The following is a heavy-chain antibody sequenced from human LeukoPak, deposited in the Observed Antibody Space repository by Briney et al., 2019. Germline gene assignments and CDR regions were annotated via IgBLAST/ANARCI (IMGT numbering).Heavy chain of an antibody. D-gene: IGHD3-10*01. Sequence: GRSLRLSCAASGFIFSTYGMHWVRQAPGKGLEWVAVIWYDGSDIYYADSVKGRFTISRDNSKNTLCLQVNSLRAEDTAVYYCARDLSMVRGPLDYWGQGTLVTVSS. CDR1: GFIFSTYG. V-gene: IGHV3-33*01. CDR3: ARDLSMVRGPLDY. J-gene: IGHJ4*02. CDR2: IWYDGSDI.